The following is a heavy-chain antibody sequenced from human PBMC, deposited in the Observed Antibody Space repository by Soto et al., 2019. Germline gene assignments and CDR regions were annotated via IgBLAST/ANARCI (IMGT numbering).Heavy chain of an antibody. Sequence: EVQVVESGGGLVQPGRSLRLSCAAGKFSFDDYATQWVRQAPGKGLEWVSGISWNSGTIGYADSVKGRFTISRDNAKNSLYLQMNSLRAEATALYYCAKSTGGTANGMGVWGQGTTVTVSS. D-gene: IGHD2-8*02. CDR2: ISWNSGTI. V-gene: IGHV3-9*01. J-gene: IGHJ6*02. CDR3: AKSTGGTANGMGV. CDR1: KFSFDDYA.